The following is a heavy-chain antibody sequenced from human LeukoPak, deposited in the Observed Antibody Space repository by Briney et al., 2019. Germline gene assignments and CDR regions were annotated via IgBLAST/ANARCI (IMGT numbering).Heavy chain of an antibody. CDR1: EYTFTSYY. CDR2: INPSGGST. Sequence: GASVKVSCKASEYTFTSYYMHWVRQAPGQGLEWMGIINPSGGSTSYAQKFQGRVTMTRDTSTSTVYMELSSLRSEDTAVYYCARDELSSGWSNWFDPWGQGTLVTVSS. D-gene: IGHD6-19*01. J-gene: IGHJ5*02. V-gene: IGHV1-46*01. CDR3: ARDELSSGWSNWFDP.